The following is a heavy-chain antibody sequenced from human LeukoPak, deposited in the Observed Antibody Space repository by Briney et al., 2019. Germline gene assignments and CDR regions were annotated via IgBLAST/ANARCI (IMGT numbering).Heavy chain of an antibody. CDR2: ISGSGGST. V-gene: IGHV3-23*01. D-gene: IGHD5-18*01. CDR1: GFTFSSYA. Sequence: GGSLRLSCAASGFTFSSYAMSWVRQAPGKGLEWVSAISGSGGSTYYADSVKGRFTISRDNAKNSLYLQMNSLRAEDTAEYYCASSGYSYGSYYFDYWGQGTLVTVSS. J-gene: IGHJ4*02. CDR3: ASSGYSYGSYYFDY.